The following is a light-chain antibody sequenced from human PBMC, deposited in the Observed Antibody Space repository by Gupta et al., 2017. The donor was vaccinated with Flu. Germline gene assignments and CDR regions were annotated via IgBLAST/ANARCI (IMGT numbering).Light chain of an antibody. V-gene: IGLV2-8*01. CDR3: SADAGNTYV. Sequence: SALTQPPSASGSPGPSVTIPCPGTSTDVGGYNYVSWYQQHPGNAQKVMIDEVSKRPSGGPDRFSGSKSGNTAALTVSGGQAEDEDDYYGSADAGNTYVFGTGTKVTVL. CDR1: STDVGGYNY. CDR2: EVS. J-gene: IGLJ1*01.